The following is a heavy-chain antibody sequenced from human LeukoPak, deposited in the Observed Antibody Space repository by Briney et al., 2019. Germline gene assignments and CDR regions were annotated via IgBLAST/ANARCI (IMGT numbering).Heavy chain of an antibody. CDR1: GFTFSSYA. CDR3: TALGPVWYYFTSV. V-gene: IGHV3-23*01. Sequence: GGSLRLSCAASGFTFSSYAMSWVRQAPGKGLEWVSAISGSGGSTYYADSVKGRFTISRDNSKNTLYLQMNSLKTEDTAVYYCTALGPVWYYFTSVWGQGTLVTVSS. D-gene: IGHD3-10*01. J-gene: IGHJ4*02. CDR2: ISGSGGST.